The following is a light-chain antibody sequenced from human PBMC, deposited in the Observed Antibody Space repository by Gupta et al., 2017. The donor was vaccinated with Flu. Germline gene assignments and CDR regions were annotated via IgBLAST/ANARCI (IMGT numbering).Light chain of an antibody. CDR2: GKN. Sequence: LDVCGKNLRTTGLLDRFSGSSSGNTASLTITGAQAEDEADYYCNSRDSRGNQRHVVFGGGTKLTVL. CDR3: NSRDSRGNQRHVV. V-gene: IGLV3-19*01. J-gene: IGLJ2*01.